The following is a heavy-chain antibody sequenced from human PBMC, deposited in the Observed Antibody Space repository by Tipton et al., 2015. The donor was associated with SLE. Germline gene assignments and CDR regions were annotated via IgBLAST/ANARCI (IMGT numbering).Heavy chain of an antibody. V-gene: IGHV3-30*09. CDR3: ARGGSWTVAGSLIPS. J-gene: IGHJ1*01. D-gene: IGHD6-13*01. CDR1: GLALTPYA. CDR2: ISSDGSDQ. Sequence: SLRLSCEGSGLALTPYAVHWVRQAPGKGLEWVAGISSDGSDQYYADAVKGRFGITRDNSENTVYLHVTALRAEDTAVYYCARGGSWTVAGSLIPSRGQGTLVTVSS.